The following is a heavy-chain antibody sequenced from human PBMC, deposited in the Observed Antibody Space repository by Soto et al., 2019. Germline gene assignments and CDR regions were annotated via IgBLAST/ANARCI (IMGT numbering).Heavy chain of an antibody. CDR3: ARVPDY. CDR1: GGSISIGGYS. CDR2: MYHSGST. D-gene: IGHD2-2*01. Sequence: QLQLQESGSELVKPSQTLSLTCAVSGGSISIGGYSWSWIRQPPGKGLEWIGYMYHSGSTYYNPSLKSRVTISIDRSKNQFSLKLRSVTAADTAVYYGARVPDYWGQGILVTVSS. J-gene: IGHJ4*02. V-gene: IGHV4-30-2*01.